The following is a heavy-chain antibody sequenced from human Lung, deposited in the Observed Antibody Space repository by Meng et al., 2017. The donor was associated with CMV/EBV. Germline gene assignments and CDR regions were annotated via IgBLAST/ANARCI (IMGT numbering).Heavy chain of an antibody. J-gene: IGHJ5*02. Sequence: ASVKVSXKASGYTFTDYGISWVRLAPGQGLEWMGWISAYNGDTNYARNLRGRVTMTTDTSTTTAYMELRSLRSDDTAVYYCARDLQDCGSTSCYDDCFDPWGQGTXVTGSS. CDR1: GYTFTDYG. CDR3: ARDLQDCGSTSCYDDCFDP. CDR2: ISAYNGDT. V-gene: IGHV1-18*01. D-gene: IGHD2-2*01.